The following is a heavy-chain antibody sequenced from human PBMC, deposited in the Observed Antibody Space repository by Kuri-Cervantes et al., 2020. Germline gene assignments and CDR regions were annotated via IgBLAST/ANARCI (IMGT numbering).Heavy chain of an antibody. CDR1: GYSISSGYY. CDR2: INHSGST. D-gene: IGHD6-13*01. J-gene: IGHJ4*02. Sequence: SETLSLTCAVSGYSISSGYYWGWIRQPPGKGLEWIGEINHSGSTNYNPSLKSRVTISVDTSKNQFSLKLSSVTAADTAVYYCARGVKDSCSWHAVAPAGYYFGYWGQGTLVTVSS. V-gene: IGHV4-38-2*01. CDR3: ARGVKDSCSWHAVAPAGYYFGY.